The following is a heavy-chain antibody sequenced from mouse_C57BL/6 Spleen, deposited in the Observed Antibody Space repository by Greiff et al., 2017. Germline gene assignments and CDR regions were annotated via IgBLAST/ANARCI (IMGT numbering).Heavy chain of an antibody. CDR1: GFNIKDYY. V-gene: IGHV14-2*01. CDR2: IDPEDGET. J-gene: IGHJ2*01. D-gene: IGHD1-1*01. Sequence: EVQLQQSGAELVKPGASVKLSCTASGFNIKDYYMHWVKQRTEQGLEWIGRIDPEDGETRYAPKFQGKATITAVPSSNTAYMLLRSLTYEDTAVYYCASPPYGSSYVWGKGTTLTVSS. CDR3: ASPPYGSSYV.